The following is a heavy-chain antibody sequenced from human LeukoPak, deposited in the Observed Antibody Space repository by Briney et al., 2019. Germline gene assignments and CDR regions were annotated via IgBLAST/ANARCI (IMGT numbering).Heavy chain of an antibody. CDR2: ISSSSSYI. Sequence: GGSLRLSCATSGFTFSTYAMNWVRQAPGKGLEWVSSISSSSSYIYYADSVKGRFTISRDNAKNSLYLRMSSLRAEDTAVYYCARDLGTTVTTYLDYWGQGTLVTVSS. V-gene: IGHV3-21*01. J-gene: IGHJ4*02. CDR1: GFTFSTYA. D-gene: IGHD4-17*01. CDR3: ARDLGTTVTTYLDY.